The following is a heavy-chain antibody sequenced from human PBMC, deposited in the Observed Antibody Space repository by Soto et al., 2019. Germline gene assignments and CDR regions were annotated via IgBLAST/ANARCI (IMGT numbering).Heavy chain of an antibody. CDR2: IIPIFRTA. Sequence: VASVTVSCTASGGTFSSYAISWVRQAPGQGLEWMGGIIPIFRTANYAQKFQGRVTITADKSTSTAYMELSSLRSEDTAVYYCARERYYDFWSGYPRYYYYGMDVWGQGTTVNV. CDR1: GGTFSSYA. D-gene: IGHD3-3*01. V-gene: IGHV1-69*06. CDR3: ARERYYDFWSGYPRYYYYGMDV. J-gene: IGHJ6*02.